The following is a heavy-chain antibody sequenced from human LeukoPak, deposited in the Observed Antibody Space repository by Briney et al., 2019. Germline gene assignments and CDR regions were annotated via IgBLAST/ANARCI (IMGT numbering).Heavy chain of an antibody. CDR1: GFTFSSYA. CDR3: ARAGGYASSWAY. V-gene: IGHV3-7*01. J-gene: IGHJ4*02. CDR2: INQDGSEK. D-gene: IGHD6-25*01. Sequence: GGSLRLSCAASGFTFSSYAMTWVRQAPGKGLEWVANINQDGSEKNYVDSVKGRFTLSRDNAKNSLELQMNSLRDEDTAVYYCARAGGYASSWAYWGQGNLVTVSS.